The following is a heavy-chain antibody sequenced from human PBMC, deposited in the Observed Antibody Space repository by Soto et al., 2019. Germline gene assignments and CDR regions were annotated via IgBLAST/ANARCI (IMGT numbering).Heavy chain of an antibody. D-gene: IGHD1-1*01. Sequence: SETLYLTCTVSGGSISSYYWGWIRQPPGKGLEWIGSIYYSGSTYYNPSLKSRVTISVDTSKNQSSLKLSSVTAADTAVYYCARVWTFHWYFDLWGRGTLVTVSS. CDR3: ARVWTFHWYFDL. V-gene: IGHV4-39*07. J-gene: IGHJ2*01. CDR2: IYYSGST. CDR1: GGSISSYY.